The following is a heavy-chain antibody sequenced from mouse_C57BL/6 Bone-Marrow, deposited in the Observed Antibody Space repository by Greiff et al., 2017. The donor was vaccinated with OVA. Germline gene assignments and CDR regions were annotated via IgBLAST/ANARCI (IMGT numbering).Heavy chain of an antibody. D-gene: IGHD2-3*01. CDR2: IDPSDSYT. CDR1: GYTFTSYW. J-gene: IGHJ4*01. V-gene: IGHV1-59*01. Sequence: QVQLQQPGAELVRPGTSVKLSCKASGYTFTSYWMHWVKQRPGQGLEWIGVIDPSDSYTNYNQKFKGKATLTVDTSSSTAYMQLSSLTSEDSAVYYCARKDDDGYAMDYWGQGTSLTVSS. CDR3: ARKDDDGYAMDY.